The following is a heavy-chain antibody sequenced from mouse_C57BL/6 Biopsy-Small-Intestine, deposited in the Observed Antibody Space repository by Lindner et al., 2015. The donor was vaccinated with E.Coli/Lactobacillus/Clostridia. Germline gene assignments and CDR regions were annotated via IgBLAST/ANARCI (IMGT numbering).Heavy chain of an antibody. Sequence: SVKVSCKASGDTFNNYAFSWVRQAPGQGLEWMGDVVPIIPRTAYAQKFQDRITITADSSASTAYMELKSLKSEDTAIYYCAATPNSHVLDFVADTLNFWGQGTLVTVSS. CDR3: AATPNSHVLDFVADTLNF. D-gene: IGHD6-2*01. V-gene: IGHV1-4*02. CDR1: GDTFNNYA. J-gene: IGHJ4*01. CDR2: VVPIIPRT.